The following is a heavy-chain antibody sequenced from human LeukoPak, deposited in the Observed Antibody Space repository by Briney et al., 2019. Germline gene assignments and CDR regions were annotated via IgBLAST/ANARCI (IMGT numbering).Heavy chain of an antibody. J-gene: IGHJ4*02. D-gene: IGHD3-3*01. CDR3: ASLRFLEWEPSFFDY. CDR1: GDSISPYY. V-gene: IGHV4-59*08. CDR2: FYYTGST. Sequence: PSETLSLTCTVSGDSISPYYWSWIRQPPGKGLEWIGYFYYTGSTDYNPSLKSRVTISVDTSKNQFSLKLSSVTAADTAVYYCASLRFLEWEPSFFDYWGQGTLVTVSS.